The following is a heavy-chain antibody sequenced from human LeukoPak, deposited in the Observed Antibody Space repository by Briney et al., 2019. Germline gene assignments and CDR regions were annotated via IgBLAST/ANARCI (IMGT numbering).Heavy chain of an antibody. CDR3: ARMTPDSPSFDY. J-gene: IGHJ4*02. CDR2: IDWDDDK. Sequence: ASGPALVKPTQTLTLTCTFSGFSLSTPEMCVTWIRQSPGKALEWLARIDWDDDKFYSPSLRTRLTISKDTPKNQVVLRMTNMDPVDTGTYYCARMTPDSPSFDYWGQGALITVSS. CDR1: GFSLSTPEMC. D-gene: IGHD2-15*01. V-gene: IGHV2-70*17.